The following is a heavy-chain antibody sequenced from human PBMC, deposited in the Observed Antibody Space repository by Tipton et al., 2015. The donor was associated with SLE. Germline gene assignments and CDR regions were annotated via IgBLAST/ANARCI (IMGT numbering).Heavy chain of an antibody. D-gene: IGHD5-24*01. CDR3: ARGMAHRWGAFDI. CDR1: GGTFSSYA. CDR2: ISAYNGNT. J-gene: IGHJ3*02. Sequence: QVQLVQSGAEVKKPGSSVKVSCKASGGTFSSYAISWVRQAPGQGLEWMGGISAYNGNTNYAQKLQGRVTMTTDTSTSPAYMELRSRRSDDTAVYYCARGMAHRWGAFDIWGQGTMVTVSS. V-gene: IGHV1-18*01.